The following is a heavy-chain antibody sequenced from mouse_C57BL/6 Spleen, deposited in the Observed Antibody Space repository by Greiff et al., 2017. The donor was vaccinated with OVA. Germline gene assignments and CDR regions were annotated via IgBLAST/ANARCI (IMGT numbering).Heavy chain of an antibody. D-gene: IGHD2-1*01. J-gene: IGHJ2*01. CDR2: INPGSGGT. CDR3: ARASYGNYGGFDY. Sequence: QVQLKESGAELVRPGTSVKVSCKASGYAFTNYLIEWVKQRPGQGLEWIGVINPGSGGTNYNEKFKGKATLTADKSSSTAYMQLSSLTSEDSAVYFCARASYGNYGGFDYWGQGTTLTVSS. CDR1: GYAFTNYL. V-gene: IGHV1-54*01.